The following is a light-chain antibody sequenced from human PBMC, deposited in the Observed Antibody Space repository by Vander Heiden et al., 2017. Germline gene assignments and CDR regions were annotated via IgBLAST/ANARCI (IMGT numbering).Light chain of an antibody. CDR1: SSNIGAGYD. V-gene: IGLV1-40*01. CDR3: QSYDSSLSGNWV. CDR2: GNS. J-gene: IGLJ3*02. Sequence: QSVLTQPPSVSGAPAQRVTISCTGSSSNIGAGYDVHWYQQLPGTAPKLLIYGNSNRPSGVPDRFSGSKSGTSASLAITGLQAEDEADYYCQSYDSSLSGNWVFGGGTKLTVL.